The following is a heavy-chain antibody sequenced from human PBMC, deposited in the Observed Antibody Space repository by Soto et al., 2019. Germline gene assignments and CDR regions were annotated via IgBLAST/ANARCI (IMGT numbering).Heavy chain of an antibody. J-gene: IGHJ4*02. V-gene: IGHV4-30-2*01. D-gene: IGHD7-27*01. CDR3: AKNWNWGSLVH. CDR1: GGSISSGGYS. Sequence: PSETLSLTCAVSGGSISSGGYSWSWIRQPPGKGLEWIGYIYHSGSTYYNPSLKSRVTISVDTPKNQFFLKLSSVTAADTAVYYCAKNWNWGSLVHWGQGTLVTVSS. CDR2: IYHSGST.